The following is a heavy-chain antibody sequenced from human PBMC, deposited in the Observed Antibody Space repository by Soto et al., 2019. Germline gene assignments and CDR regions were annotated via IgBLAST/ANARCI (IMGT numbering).Heavy chain of an antibody. J-gene: IGHJ4*02. CDR2: ISSSSSYI. CDR1: GFTFSSYS. CDR3: ARAYEADSGELLFPFDY. V-gene: IGHV3-21*01. Sequence: GGSLRLSCAASGFTFSSYSMNWVRQAPGKGLEWVSSISSSSSYIYYADSVKGRFTISRDNAKNSLYLQMNSLRAEDTAVYYCARAYEADSGELLFPFDYWGQGTLVTVSS. D-gene: IGHD3-10*01.